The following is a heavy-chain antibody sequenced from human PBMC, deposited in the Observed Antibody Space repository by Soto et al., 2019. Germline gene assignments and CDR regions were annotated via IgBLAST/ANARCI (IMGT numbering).Heavy chain of an antibody. CDR1: GYTFTSYG. CDR2: ISAYNGNT. CDR3: ARGPYYYDSSGYYTY. V-gene: IGHV1-18*01. J-gene: IGHJ4*02. D-gene: IGHD3-22*01. Sequence: ADSVMVSCKASGYTFTSYGISWVRQAPGQGLEWMGWISAYNGNTNYAQKLQGRVAMTTDTSTSTAYMELRSLRSDDTAVYYCARGPYYYDSSGYYTYWGQGTLVTVSS.